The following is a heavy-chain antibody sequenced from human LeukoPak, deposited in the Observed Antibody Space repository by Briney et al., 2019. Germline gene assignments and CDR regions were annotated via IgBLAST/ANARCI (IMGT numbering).Heavy chain of an antibody. CDR1: GFTFSSYE. J-gene: IGHJ3*02. D-gene: IGHD1-1*01. CDR2: ISSSGSTI. CDR3: AKILYNWNDKFAQNDAFDI. Sequence: GGSLRLSCAASGFTFSSYEMNWVRQAPGKGLEWVSYISSSGSTIYYADSVKGRFTISRDNSKNTLYLQMNSLRAEDMAVYYCAKILYNWNDKFAQNDAFDIWGQGTMVTVSS. V-gene: IGHV3-48*03.